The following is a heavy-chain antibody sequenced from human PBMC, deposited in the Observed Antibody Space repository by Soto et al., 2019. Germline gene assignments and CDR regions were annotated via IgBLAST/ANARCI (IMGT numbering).Heavy chain of an antibody. J-gene: IGHJ4*02. CDR1: GGSISSGDYS. CDR3: ASGSHVPHF. Sequence: QLQLQESGSGLVKPSQTLSLTCAVSGGSISSGDYSWSWIRQPPGKGLEWIGYIYRGGSTYFNPSLKSRVTISVDRSKNQFSLKLSSVTAADTAVYYCASGSHVPHFWGQGTLVIVSS. CDR2: IYRGGST. V-gene: IGHV4-30-2*01. D-gene: IGHD6-6*01.